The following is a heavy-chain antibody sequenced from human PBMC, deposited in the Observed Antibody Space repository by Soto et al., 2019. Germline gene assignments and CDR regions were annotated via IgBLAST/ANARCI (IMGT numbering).Heavy chain of an antibody. D-gene: IGHD6-13*01. J-gene: IGHJ4*02. Sequence: QVQLVESGGGVVQPGGSLRLSCVGSGFTLSNFGMHWVRQAPGKGLAWVAVISPDEDKKYYADFVKGRLTLSRDNAKDTFYVQMNSLRVEDTAVYYCAKDARGSSSWHLHYWGQGTLVSVSS. CDR2: ISPDEDKK. V-gene: IGHV3-30*18. CDR1: GFTLSNFG. CDR3: AKDARGSSSWHLHY.